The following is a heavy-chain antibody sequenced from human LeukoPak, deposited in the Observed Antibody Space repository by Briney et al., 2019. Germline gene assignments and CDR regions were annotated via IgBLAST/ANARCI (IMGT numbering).Heavy chain of an antibody. CDR2: IYYSGSI. D-gene: IGHD6-19*01. CDR1: GGSISSYY. Sequence: SETLSLTCTVSGGSISSYYWSWIRQPPGKGLEWIGYIYYSGSINYNPSLKSRVTISVDTSKNQFSLKLSSVTAADTAVYYCARGLRANSVAVAAYYYGMDVWGQGTTVTVSS. J-gene: IGHJ6*02. CDR3: ARGLRANSVAVAAYYYGMDV. V-gene: IGHV4-59*12.